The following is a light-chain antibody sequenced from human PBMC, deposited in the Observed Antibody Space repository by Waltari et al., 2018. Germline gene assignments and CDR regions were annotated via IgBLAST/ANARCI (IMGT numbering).Light chain of an antibody. CDR1: SSDVGAYNY. V-gene: IGLV2-14*01. Sequence: QSALTQPASVSGSPGQSITISCTGTSSDVGAYNYVSWYQQQPGRAPKLMIYEVSKRPSGVSNRFSGSKSGNTASLTISGLQAEDEADYYCNSYTSSSTLVFGGGTKLTVL. CDR3: NSYTSSSTLV. J-gene: IGLJ2*01. CDR2: EVS.